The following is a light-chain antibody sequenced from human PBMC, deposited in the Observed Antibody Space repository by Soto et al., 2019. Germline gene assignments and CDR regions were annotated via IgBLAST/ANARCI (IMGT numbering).Light chain of an antibody. CDR1: QSISSC. CDR3: QHYYSYPLT. CDR2: KAS. Sequence: EIQMTQSPSTLSASLGDRATLTCRASQSISSCLAWYQQKPGKAPKLLIYKASSLASGVPSRFSGSGSGTEFTLTISSQHPDDVVNYYRQHYYSYPLTFGGGTKVDIK. J-gene: IGKJ4*01. V-gene: IGKV1-5*03.